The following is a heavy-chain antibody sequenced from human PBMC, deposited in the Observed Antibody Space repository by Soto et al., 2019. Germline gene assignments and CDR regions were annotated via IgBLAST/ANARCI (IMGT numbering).Heavy chain of an antibody. Sequence: SQTLSLTCAVFGGSFSDYYWNLLRQPPGKGLEWIGEINHSGSTNYYWSLKSRVTISVDTSKNQFSLILRSVTAADTAVYYCAKLAGYCSSSSCYGHYAMDVWGQGTTVTVSS. CDR2: INHSGST. CDR3: AKLAGYCSSSSCYGHYAMDV. CDR1: GGSFSDYY. J-gene: IGHJ6*02. V-gene: IGHV4-34*01. D-gene: IGHD2-2*01.